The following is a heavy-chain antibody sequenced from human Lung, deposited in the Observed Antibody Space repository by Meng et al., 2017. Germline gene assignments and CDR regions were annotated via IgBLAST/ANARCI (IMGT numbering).Heavy chain of an antibody. CDR1: GYTFTDYY. J-gene: IGHJ4*02. V-gene: IGHV1-2*06. Sequence: QVQLVQSGAEVKKPGASVKVSCKASGYTFTDYYIHWVRQAPGQGLEWMGRINPNSGGTNYVQKFQGRVTMTRDTSVTTAYMELRGLTSDDTAVYYCARGRGYSGYDYAYWGQGTLVTVSS. D-gene: IGHD5-12*01. CDR3: ARGRGYSGYDYAY. CDR2: INPNSGGT.